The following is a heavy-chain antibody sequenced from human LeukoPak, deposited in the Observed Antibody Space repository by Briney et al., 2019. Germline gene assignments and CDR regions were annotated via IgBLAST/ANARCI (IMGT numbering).Heavy chain of an antibody. D-gene: IGHD6-19*01. V-gene: IGHV3-23*01. CDR3: ARDKDAGAVAGTFDN. CDR2: IRKSNDNT. CDR1: GFTFSCYD. Sequence: PGGYLRLSCAASGFTFSCYDMSWVRQAPGKGLEWVSNIRKSNDNTDYADSVKGRFTISRDNSKNTLYLEMNRLRAEDTAVYYCARDKDAGAVAGTFDNWGQGTLLTVSS. J-gene: IGHJ4*02.